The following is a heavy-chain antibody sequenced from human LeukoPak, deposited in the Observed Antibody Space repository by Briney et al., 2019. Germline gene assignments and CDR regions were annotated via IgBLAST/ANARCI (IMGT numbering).Heavy chain of an antibody. J-gene: IGHJ4*02. CDR2: ISGSDGST. CDR3: ARQVSCDTTTCYAGMPPDY. CDR1: GFTFSRYA. D-gene: IGHD2-2*01. V-gene: IGHV3-23*01. Sequence: GGSLRLSCAASGFTFSRYAMSWVRQTPAKGLEWVSVISGSDGSTYYADSVRGRFTISRDDSGNTLFLQMNSLRAEDTAVYYCARQVSCDTTTCYAGMPPDYWGQGTLVTVSS.